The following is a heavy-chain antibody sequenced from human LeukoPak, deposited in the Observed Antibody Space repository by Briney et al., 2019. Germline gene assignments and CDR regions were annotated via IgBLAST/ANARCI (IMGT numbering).Heavy chain of an antibody. Sequence: GGPLRLSCAASGFTLRDYYKSWIRQAPAKGLEGVSYSGSCGSNIFYADSVKGRFAITRDNAKNSQYLQMNSLRAEDTAVYYCARRRDFIDYWGQGTLVTVSS. CDR1: GFTLRDYY. CDR2: SGSCGSNI. V-gene: IGHV3-11*01. D-gene: IGHD3/OR15-3a*01. J-gene: IGHJ4*02. CDR3: ARRRDFIDY.